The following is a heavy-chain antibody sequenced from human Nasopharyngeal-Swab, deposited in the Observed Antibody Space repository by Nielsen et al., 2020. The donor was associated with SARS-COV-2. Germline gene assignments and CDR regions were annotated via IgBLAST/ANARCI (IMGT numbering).Heavy chain of an antibody. CDR1: GFTFSDRY. J-gene: IGHJ4*02. D-gene: IGHD2-15*01. CDR2: ISSSSTSI. V-gene: IGHV3-11*01. Sequence: GESLKISCVASGFTFSDRYMIWIRQAPGKGLEWISYISSSSTSINYADSVKGRFTISRDNAKNSLYLQMNSLRAEDTAVYYCARRAGYCSGGTDCYYFDPWGQGTLVTVSS. CDR3: ARRAGYCSGGTDCYYFDP.